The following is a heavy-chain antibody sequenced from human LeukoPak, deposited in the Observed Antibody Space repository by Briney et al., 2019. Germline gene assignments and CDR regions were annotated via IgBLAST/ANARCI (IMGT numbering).Heavy chain of an antibody. J-gene: IGHJ4*02. CDR2: IKQDGSEK. D-gene: IGHD6-13*01. CDR3: AREGIAAAGDY. Sequence: PGGSLRLSCAASGFIFTSYWMTWVRQAPGKGLEWVANIKQDGSEKYYVDSVKGRFTISRDNAKNSLYLQMDSLRAEDTAVYYCAREGIAAAGDYWGQGTLVTVSS. V-gene: IGHV3-7*01. CDR1: GFIFTSYW.